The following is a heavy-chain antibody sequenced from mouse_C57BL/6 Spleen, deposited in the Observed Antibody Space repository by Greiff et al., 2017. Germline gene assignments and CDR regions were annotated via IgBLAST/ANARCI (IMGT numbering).Heavy chain of an antibody. Sequence: QVQLQQPGAELVKPGASVKLSCKASGYTFTSYWMHWVKQRPGQGLEWIGMIHPNSGSTNYNEKFKSKATLTVDKSSTTAYVKLSSLTSADSAVYYYARGRTWGDYWGQGTTLTVSS. CDR1: GYTFTSYW. CDR3: ARGRTWGDY. D-gene: IGHD4-1*01. CDR2: IHPNSGST. V-gene: IGHV1-64*01. J-gene: IGHJ2*01.